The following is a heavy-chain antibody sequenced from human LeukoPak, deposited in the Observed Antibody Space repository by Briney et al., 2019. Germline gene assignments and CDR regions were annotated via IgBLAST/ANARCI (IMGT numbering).Heavy chain of an antibody. CDR3: ARVGSYSSSRLAGHVDY. Sequence: SETLSLTCAVSGGSISSSNWWSWVRQPPGKGLEWIGEIYHSGSTNYNPSLKSRVTISVDKSKNQFSLKLSSVTAADTAVYYCARVGSYSSSRLAGHVDYWGQGTLVTVSS. CDR2: IYHSGST. V-gene: IGHV4-4*02. J-gene: IGHJ4*02. CDR1: GGSISSSNW. D-gene: IGHD6-6*01.